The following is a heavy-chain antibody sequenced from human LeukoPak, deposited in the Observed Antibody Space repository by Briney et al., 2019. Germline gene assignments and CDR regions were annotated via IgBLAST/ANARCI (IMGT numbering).Heavy chain of an antibody. CDR2: IYYSGST. CDR3: ARERSSSQDFDY. J-gene: IGHJ4*02. D-gene: IGHD6-6*01. CDR1: GGSISRSSDY. Sequence: SETLSLTCTVSGGSISRSSDYWGWIRQPPGKGLEWVGSIYYSGSTYYNPSLKSRVTISVDTSKNQFSLKLSSVTAADTAVYYCARERSSSQDFDYWGQGTLVTVSS. V-gene: IGHV4-39*07.